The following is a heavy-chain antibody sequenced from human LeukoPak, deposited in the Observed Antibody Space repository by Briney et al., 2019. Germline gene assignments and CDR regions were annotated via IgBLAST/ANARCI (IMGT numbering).Heavy chain of an antibody. D-gene: IGHD3-10*01. CDR2: MNPNSGNT. J-gene: IGHJ3*02. CDR1: GYTFTSYD. Sequence: ASVTVSCKASGYTFTSYDINWVRPAAGRGREWMGWMNPNSGNTGYAQKFQGRVTMTRKTSISTAYLEPSSLRSGHRVVYYCARVPFGSALDIWGQGTMVTVSS. V-gene: IGHV1-8*01. CDR3: ARVPFGSALDI.